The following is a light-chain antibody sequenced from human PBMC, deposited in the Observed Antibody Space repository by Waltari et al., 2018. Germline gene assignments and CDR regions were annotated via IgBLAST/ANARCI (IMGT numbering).Light chain of an antibody. V-gene: IGKV1-5*03. CDR2: EAS. J-gene: IGKJ5*01. Sequence: DIQMTQSPSTLSASVGDRVTITCRASQSISDWVAWYQHKPGKAPNLLIYEASSLESGVPSRFSGSGSGAEFTLTSSSLQPDDFATYYCQHYNIYPVMFGQGTRLEIK. CDR1: QSISDW. CDR3: QHYNIYPVM.